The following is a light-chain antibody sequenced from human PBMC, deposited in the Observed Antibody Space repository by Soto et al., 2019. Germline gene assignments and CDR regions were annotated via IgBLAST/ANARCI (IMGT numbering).Light chain of an antibody. CDR3: QQYNNWPYT. CDR2: GAS. J-gene: IGKJ2*01. CDR1: QSINLN. V-gene: IGKV3-15*01. Sequence: EIVMTQSPATLSVSPGERATLSCRASQSINLNLSWYQQKSGQGPRVLIYGASTRATGIPARFSGSGSVTEVTLTISNLQSEDFAVDYCQQYNNWPYTFGQGTKLEIK.